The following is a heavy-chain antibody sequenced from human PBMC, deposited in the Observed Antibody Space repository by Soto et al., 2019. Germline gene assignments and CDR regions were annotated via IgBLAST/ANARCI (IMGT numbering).Heavy chain of an antibody. Sequence: QVQLQQWGAGLLKPSETLSLTCAVYGGSFSGYYWSWIRQPPGKGLEWIGEINHSGSTNYNPSLKRPATISVDTAKNQCSLELSSVTAADTAVYYCARVYQYDYGSGSYPGWFDPWGQGTLVTVSS. V-gene: IGHV4-34*01. D-gene: IGHD3-10*01. J-gene: IGHJ5*02. CDR1: GGSFSGYY. CDR3: ARVYQYDYGSGSYPGWFDP. CDR2: INHSGST.